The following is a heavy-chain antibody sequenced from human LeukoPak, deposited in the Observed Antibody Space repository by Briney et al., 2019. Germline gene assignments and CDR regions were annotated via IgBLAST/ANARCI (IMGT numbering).Heavy chain of an antibody. J-gene: IGHJ4*02. Sequence: PGGSLRLSCAASGFTFSDYYMSWIRQAPGKGLEWVSYISSSSSSYTNYSDSVKGRFTISRDNAKNSLYLQMNSLRAEETAVYYCARVPRITMVRGVIMAYYLDYWGQGTLVTVSS. CDR3: ARVPRITMVRGVIMAYYLDY. V-gene: IGHV3-11*05. CDR1: GFTFSDYY. CDR2: ISSSSSSYT. D-gene: IGHD3-10*01.